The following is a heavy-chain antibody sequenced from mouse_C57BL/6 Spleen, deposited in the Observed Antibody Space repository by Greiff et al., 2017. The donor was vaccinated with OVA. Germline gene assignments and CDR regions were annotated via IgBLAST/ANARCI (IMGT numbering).Heavy chain of an antibody. Sequence: QVQLKESGPELVKPGASVKLSCKASGYTFTSYEINWVKQRPGQGLEWIGRIYPRDGSTKYNEKFKGKATLTVDTSSSTAYMELHSLTSEDSAVYFCARSLYDYDAMDYWGQGTSVTVSS. CDR1: GYTFTSYE. D-gene: IGHD6-1*01. CDR3: ARSLYDYDAMDY. CDR2: IYPRDGST. V-gene: IGHV1-85*01. J-gene: IGHJ4*01.